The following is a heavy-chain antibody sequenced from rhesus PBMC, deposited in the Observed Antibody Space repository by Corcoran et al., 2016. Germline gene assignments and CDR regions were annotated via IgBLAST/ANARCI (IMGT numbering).Heavy chain of an antibody. CDR2: IYGGSGST. D-gene: IGHD3-16*01. J-gene: IGHJ4*01. CDR1: GGSISSNY. CDR3: ASGSGSYYLRYFDY. Sequence: QVQLQESGPGLVKPSETLSLTCAVSGGSISSNYWRWIRQSPGKGLEWIGDIYGGSGSTSYNPSLKSRVTISTDTSKNQFSLKLSSVTAADTAVYYCASGSGSYYLRYFDYWGQGVLVTVSS. V-gene: IGHV4-147*01.